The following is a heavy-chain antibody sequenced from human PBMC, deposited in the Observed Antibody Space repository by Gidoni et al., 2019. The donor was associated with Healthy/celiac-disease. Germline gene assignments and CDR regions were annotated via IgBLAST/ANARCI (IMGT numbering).Heavy chain of an antibody. CDR3: ARGRRVYGDYLGIDY. D-gene: IGHD4-17*01. J-gene: IGHJ4*02. CDR1: GGSVRSDNYY. V-gene: IGHV4-61*02. Sequence: QVQLQESGPGLVKPSQTLSLTCTVSGGSVRSDNYYWSWIRQPAGKGLEWIGRIYTSGNTNYNPSLKSRVTISVDTSKNQFSLKLTFVTAADTAVYYCARGRRVYGDYLGIDYWGQGTLVTVSS. CDR2: IYTSGNT.